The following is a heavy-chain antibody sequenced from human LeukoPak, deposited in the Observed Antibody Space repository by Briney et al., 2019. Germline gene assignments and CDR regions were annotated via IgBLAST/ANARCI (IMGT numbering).Heavy chain of an antibody. Sequence: ASVKVSCKASGYSFTSNVISWVRQAPGQGLEWMGIINPSGGSTSYAQKFQGRVTMTRDMSTSTVYMELSSLRSEDTAVYYCAAAIGSSSWYGSAANWFDPWGQGTLVTVSS. J-gene: IGHJ5*02. CDR2: INPSGGST. CDR1: GYSFTSNV. V-gene: IGHV1-46*01. D-gene: IGHD6-13*01. CDR3: AAAIGSSSWYGSAANWFDP.